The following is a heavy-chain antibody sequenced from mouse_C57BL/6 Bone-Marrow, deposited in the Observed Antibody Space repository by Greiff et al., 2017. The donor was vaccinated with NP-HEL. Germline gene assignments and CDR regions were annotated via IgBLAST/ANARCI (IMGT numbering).Heavy chain of an antibody. CDR1: GYTFTSYW. D-gene: IGHD3-3*01. Sequence: QVHVKQPGAELVRPGSSVKLSCKASGYTFTSYWMDWVKQRPGQGLEWIGNIYPSDSETHYNQKFKDKATLTVDKSSSTAYMQLSSLTSEDSAVYYCARKGGQLSYFDYWGQGTTLTVSS. CDR2: IYPSDSET. J-gene: IGHJ2*01. V-gene: IGHV1-61*01. CDR3: ARKGGQLSYFDY.